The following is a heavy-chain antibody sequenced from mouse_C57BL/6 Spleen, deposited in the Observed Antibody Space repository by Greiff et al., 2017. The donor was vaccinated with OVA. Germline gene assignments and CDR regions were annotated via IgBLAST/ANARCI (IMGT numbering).Heavy chain of an antibody. CDR2: LSPSSFSP. Sequence: VQLQQPGAELVKPGASVKLSCKASGYTFTSYWMQWVKQRPGQGLEFLFYLSPSSFSPPYKQKFKGKATLTVDTSSSTAYMQLSSLTSEDSAVYYCARRRAYYSNYFDYWGQGTTLTVSS. V-gene: IGHV1-50*01. J-gene: IGHJ2*01. D-gene: IGHD2-5*01. CDR3: ARRRAYYSNYFDY. CDR1: GYTFTSYW.